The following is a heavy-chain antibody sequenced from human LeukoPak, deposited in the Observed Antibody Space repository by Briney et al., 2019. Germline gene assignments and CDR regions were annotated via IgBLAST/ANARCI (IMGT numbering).Heavy chain of an antibody. CDR3: ARAILSGYPDS. CDR1: GGSISNYY. J-gene: IGHJ4*02. Sequence: PSETLSLTCTVSGGSISNYYWTWIWQPPGKGLEWIGYIYYSGSTNYNPSLKSRVTISLDTSKNQFSLKLSSVTAADTAVYYCARAILSGYPDSWGQGTLVIVFS. V-gene: IGHV4-59*01. CDR2: IYYSGST. D-gene: IGHD3-3*01.